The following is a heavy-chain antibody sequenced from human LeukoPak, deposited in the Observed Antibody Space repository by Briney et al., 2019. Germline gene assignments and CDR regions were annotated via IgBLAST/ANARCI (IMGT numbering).Heavy chain of an antibody. Sequence: GGSLRLSCAASGFTFSNAWMSWVRQAPGKGLEWVGRIKSKTDGGTTDYAAPVKGRFTISRDDSKNTLYLQMNSLKTEDTAVYYCTTARSGYYYGDFDYWGQGTLVTVSS. CDR2: IKSKTDGGTT. CDR1: GFTFSNAW. D-gene: IGHD3-22*01. J-gene: IGHJ4*02. CDR3: TTARSGYYYGDFDY. V-gene: IGHV3-15*01.